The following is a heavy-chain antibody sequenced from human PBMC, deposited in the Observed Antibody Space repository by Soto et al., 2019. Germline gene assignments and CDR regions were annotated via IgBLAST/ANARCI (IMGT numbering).Heavy chain of an antibody. CDR1: GYSFSTYW. Sequence: GGSLRLSCKGSGYSFSTYWIAWVRQMPGKGLEWMGIIYPGDSDTRYSPSFQGQVTISADKSISTAYLQWSSLKASDTAMYYCARHPDDILTAYVDYWGQGTLVTVSS. V-gene: IGHV5-51*01. CDR3: ARHPDDILTAYVDY. D-gene: IGHD3-9*01. J-gene: IGHJ4*02. CDR2: IYPGDSDT.